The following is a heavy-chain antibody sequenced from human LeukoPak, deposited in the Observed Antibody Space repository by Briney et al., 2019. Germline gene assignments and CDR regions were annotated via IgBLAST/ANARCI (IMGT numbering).Heavy chain of an antibody. V-gene: IGHV1-69*05. CDR3: VKSPSSWYHYYDY. J-gene: IGHJ4*02. Sequence: SVKVSCKASGGIFSSYAISWVRQAPGQGLEWMGGIIPIFGTANYAQKFQGKVTITTDESTSTAYMELSSQTSEDTAVYYCVKSPSSWYHYYDYWGQGTLVTVSS. CDR2: IIPIFGTA. CDR1: GGIFSSYA. D-gene: IGHD6-13*01.